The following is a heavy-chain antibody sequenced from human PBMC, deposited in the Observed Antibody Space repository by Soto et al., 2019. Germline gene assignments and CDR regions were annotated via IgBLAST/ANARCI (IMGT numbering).Heavy chain of an antibody. J-gene: IGHJ5*02. CDR1: GYRFTSYW. CDR3: ARHSGGNNNWFDP. V-gene: IGHV5-51*01. D-gene: IGHD2-15*01. CDR2: VYPGDCDT. Sequence: PGESLKISCKGFGYRFTSYWIAWVRQMPGKGLEWMGIVYPGDCDTRYSPSFQGQVTISVDKSISTAYLQWSSLKASDTAMYYCARHSGGNNNWFDPWGQGTLVTVSS.